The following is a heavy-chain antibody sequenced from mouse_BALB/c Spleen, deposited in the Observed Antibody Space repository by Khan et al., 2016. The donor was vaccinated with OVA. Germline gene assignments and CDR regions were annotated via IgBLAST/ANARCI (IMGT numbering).Heavy chain of an antibody. Sequence: QVQLKQSGPQLVRPGASVKISYKASGYSFTNYWMHWVKQRPGQGLEWIGMIDPSDSETRLNQKFKDKATLTVDKSSSTAYMQLSSPTSEDSAVYYCARNYYGYAWFAYWGQGTLVTVSA. J-gene: IGHJ3*01. V-gene: IGHV1S126*01. CDR2: IDPSDSET. CDR1: GYSFTNYW. D-gene: IGHD2-2*01. CDR3: ARNYYGYAWFAY.